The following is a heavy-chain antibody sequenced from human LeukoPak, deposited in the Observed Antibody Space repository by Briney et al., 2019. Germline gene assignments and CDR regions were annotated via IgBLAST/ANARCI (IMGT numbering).Heavy chain of an antibody. CDR3: ARDLSLDY. CDR2: IYYSGST. V-gene: IGHV4-61*01. Sequence: SETLSLTCTVSGGSVSSGSYYWSWIRQPPGKGLEWIGYIYYSGSTNYNPSLKSRVTISVDTSKNQFSLKLSSVTAADTAVYYCARDLSLDYWGQGTLVTVSS. J-gene: IGHJ4*02. CDR1: GGSVSSGSYY.